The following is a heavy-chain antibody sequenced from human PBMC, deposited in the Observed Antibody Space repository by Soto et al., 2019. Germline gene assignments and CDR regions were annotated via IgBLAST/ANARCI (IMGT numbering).Heavy chain of an antibody. V-gene: IGHV1-69*13. CDR3: ARVTYYYDSSGYYFHY. D-gene: IGHD3-22*01. J-gene: IGHJ6*02. CDR2: IIPIFGTA. CDR1: GGTFSSYA. Sequence: SVKVSCKASGGTFSSYAISWVRQAPGQGLEWKGGIIPIFGTANYAQKFQGRVTITADESTCTAYMELSSLRSEDTAVYYCARVTYYYDSSGYYFHYWGQGTTVTVSS.